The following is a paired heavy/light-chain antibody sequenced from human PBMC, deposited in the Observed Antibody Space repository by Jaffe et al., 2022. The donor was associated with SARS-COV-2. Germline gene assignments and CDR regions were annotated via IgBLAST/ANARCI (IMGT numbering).Heavy chain of an antibody. J-gene: IGHJ4*02. Sequence: EVQLVESGGNLVQPGRSLRLSCAASGFTFDDYDMHWVRQAPGKGLEWVSGITWNSGSLGYADSVKGRFTISRDNARSSLYLQMNSLRAEDTALYYCAKGLNADYWGQGTLVTVSS. CDR2: ITWNSGSL. V-gene: IGHV3-9*01. CDR3: AKGLNADY. D-gene: IGHD5-12*01. CDR1: GFTFDDYD.
Light chain of an antibody. CDR3: QLRSNWPPSLT. CDR2: DAS. V-gene: IGKV3-11*01. Sequence: EIVLTQSPATLSLSPGERATLSCRASQTIANYLAWYQQKPGQAPRLLIYDASNRATGTPARFSGSGSGTDFTLTISSLEPEDFAVYYCQLRSNWPPSLTFGGGTKVEIK. J-gene: IGKJ4*01. CDR1: QTIANY.